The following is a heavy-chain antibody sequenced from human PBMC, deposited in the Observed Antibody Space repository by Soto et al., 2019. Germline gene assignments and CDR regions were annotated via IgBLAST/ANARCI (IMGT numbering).Heavy chain of an antibody. CDR2: IYPGDSDT. CDR1: GYSITSHW. D-gene: IGHD2-8*01. Sequence: CEPLRISWRGFGYSITSHWSGWVLQMPGKGLEWMGIIYPGDSDTRYSPSFQGQVTISADKSISTAYLQWSSLKASDTAMYYCARPDHGYCTNGVCYGPYAFDIWGQGTMVTVSS. J-gene: IGHJ3*02. CDR3: ARPDHGYCTNGVCYGPYAFDI. V-gene: IGHV5-51*01.